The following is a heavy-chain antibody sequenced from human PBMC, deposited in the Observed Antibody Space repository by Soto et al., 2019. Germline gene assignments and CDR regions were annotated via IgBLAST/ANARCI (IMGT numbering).Heavy chain of an antibody. CDR3: ANWNDLRCFDY. V-gene: IGHV3-23*01. CDR2: ISGSGGST. CDR1: GFTFSSYA. D-gene: IGHD1-1*01. Sequence: GGSLRLSCAASGFTFSSYAMSWVRQAPGKGLEWVSAISGSGGSTYFADSVKGRFTISRDNSKNTLYLQMNSLRAEDTAVYYCANWNDLRCFDYWGQGTLVTVSS. J-gene: IGHJ4*02.